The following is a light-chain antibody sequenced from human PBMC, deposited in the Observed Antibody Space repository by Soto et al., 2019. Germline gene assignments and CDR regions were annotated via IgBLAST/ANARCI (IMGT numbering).Light chain of an antibody. J-gene: IGKJ1*01. CDR2: AAS. CDR1: QSISRY. V-gene: IGKV1-39*01. Sequence: IQMTQSPSSLSASVGDRVTITCRATQSISRYLNWYQQIPGKAPKLLIYAASSLQSGVPSRFSGSGSGTDFTLTISSLQPDDFATYYCLELNSYPRTFGQVTKVDI. CDR3: LELNSYPRT.